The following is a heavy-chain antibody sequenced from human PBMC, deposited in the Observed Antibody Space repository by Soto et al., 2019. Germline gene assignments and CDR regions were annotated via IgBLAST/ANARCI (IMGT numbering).Heavy chain of an antibody. CDR2: ISYDGSNK. J-gene: IGHJ6*02. Sequence: QVQLVESGGGLFQPGRSLRLSCAASGFTFSYYGMHGVRQAPGKGLEWVAVISYDGSNKYYADSVKGRFTISRDNSKNTLYLQMNSLRAEDTAVYYCAKGWFGELLSHYYFYGLDVWGQGTTVTVSS. CDR1: GFTFSYYG. CDR3: AKGWFGELLSHYYFYGLDV. V-gene: IGHV3-30*18. D-gene: IGHD3-10*01.